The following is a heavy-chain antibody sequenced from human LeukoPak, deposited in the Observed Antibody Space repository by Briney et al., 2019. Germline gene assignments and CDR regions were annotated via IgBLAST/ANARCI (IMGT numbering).Heavy chain of an antibody. CDR3: ARQGAAGKYYYYYMDV. J-gene: IGHJ6*03. V-gene: IGHV5-51*01. Sequence: GESLKISCKGSGYNFPIYWIGWVRQMPGQGLEWMGIIYPDDSNTIYGPSFQGQVTISADKSINTAYLEWSSLKASDAAIYYCARQGAAGKYYYYYMDVWGKGTTVTVSS. CDR2: IYPDDSNT. D-gene: IGHD6-13*01. CDR1: GYNFPIYW.